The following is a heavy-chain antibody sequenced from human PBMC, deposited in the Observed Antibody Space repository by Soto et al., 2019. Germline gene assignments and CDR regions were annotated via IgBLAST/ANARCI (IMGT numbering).Heavy chain of an antibody. CDR2: IYYSGST. D-gene: IGHD3-3*01. J-gene: IGHJ4*02. V-gene: IGHV4-30-4*01. Sequence: LSLTCTVSGGSISSGDYYWSWIRQPPGKGLEWIGYIYYSGSTYYNPSLKSRVTISVDTSKNQFSLKLSSVTAADTAVYYCVLTFWSGYDHFDYWGQGTLVTVSS. CDR3: VLTFWSGYDHFDY. CDR1: GGSISSGDYY.